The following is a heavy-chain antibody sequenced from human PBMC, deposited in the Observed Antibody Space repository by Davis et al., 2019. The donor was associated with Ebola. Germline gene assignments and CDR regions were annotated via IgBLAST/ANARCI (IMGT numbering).Heavy chain of an antibody. CDR3: AKDTSNIWFDI. Sequence: GGSLRLSCVASGFIFSTHIMNWVRQAPGKGLEWVSTLGTSADTYYADSVKGRFTISRDNSKNTLYLQMNGLRVEDTAIYYCAKDTSNIWFDIWGQGTMVTVSS. CDR1: GFIFSTHI. J-gene: IGHJ3*02. V-gene: IGHV3-23*01. D-gene: IGHD1-26*01. CDR2: LGTSADT.